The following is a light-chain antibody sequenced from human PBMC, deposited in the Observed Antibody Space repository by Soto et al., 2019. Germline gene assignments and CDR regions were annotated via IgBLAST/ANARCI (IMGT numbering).Light chain of an antibody. CDR3: QQSYSPLWT. V-gene: IGKV1-39*01. CDR1: QTINYS. J-gene: IGKJ2*01. CDR2: TTS. Sequence: DIQMTQSPSSLSASVGDRVTITCRASQTINYSLNWYQQKPGKAPKLLIYTTSNLQFGVPSRFSGSGSGTDFTLTITSVQPEDFATYYCQQSYSPLWTFGQGTKLEIK.